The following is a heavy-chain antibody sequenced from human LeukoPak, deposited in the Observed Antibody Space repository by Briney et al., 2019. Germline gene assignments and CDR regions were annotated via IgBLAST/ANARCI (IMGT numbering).Heavy chain of an antibody. D-gene: IGHD3-22*01. V-gene: IGHV4-59*11. CDR1: GGSLSDHY. Sequence: SETLSLTCTVSGGSLSDHYWSWIRQPPGKRLEWIGYVSYTGRTKYNPSLQSRVTISIDTSKSQFSLKLTSVTSVDTAVYSCARLLDNDISGDPDTFHVWGQGTTVIVSS. CDR3: ARLLDNDISGDPDTFHV. J-gene: IGHJ3*01. CDR2: VSYTGRT.